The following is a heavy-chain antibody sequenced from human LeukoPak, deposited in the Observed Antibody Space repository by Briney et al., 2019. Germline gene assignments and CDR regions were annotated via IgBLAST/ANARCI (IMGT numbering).Heavy chain of an antibody. CDR1: GFIFSRYW. CDR2: IKDDGKDK. Sequence: TGGSLRLSCAASGFIFSRYWMTWVRQAPGKGLEWVANIKDDGKDKYYVDSVKGRFTISKDNAKNSLYLQMNSLRADDTAVYYCARDRGRGFDLWGQGTLVTVSS. CDR3: ARDRGRGFDL. J-gene: IGHJ5*02. V-gene: IGHV3-7*01.